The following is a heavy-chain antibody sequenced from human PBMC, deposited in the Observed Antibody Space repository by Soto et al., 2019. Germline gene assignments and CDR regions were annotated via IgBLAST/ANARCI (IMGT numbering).Heavy chain of an antibody. D-gene: IGHD6-13*01. CDR1: VFTFSAFA. V-gene: IGHV3-23*01. CDR2: ISGSGDTT. J-gene: IGHJ4*02. Sequence: GGSLRLSCAASVFTFSAFAMSWVRQAPGKGLEWVSAISGSGDTTYYADSVKGRFTISRDISKNTLYLQMSTLRAEDTALYYCAKSYSSNWYDYFDYWGQGTLVTVSS. CDR3: AKSYSSNWYDYFDY.